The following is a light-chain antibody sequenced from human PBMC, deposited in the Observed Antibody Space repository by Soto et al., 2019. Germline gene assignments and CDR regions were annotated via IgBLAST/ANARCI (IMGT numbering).Light chain of an antibody. J-gene: IGKJ2*01. CDR3: QQYGTSPYT. V-gene: IGKV3-20*01. Sequence: EIVLTQSPGTLSLSPGERTTLSCMASQSVSSSYLAWYQKKPGQAPRLLIYGASNRANGITDRFSGSGSGTDFTLTISRLEPEDFAVYYCQQYGTSPYTFGQGTK. CDR2: GAS. CDR1: QSVSSSY.